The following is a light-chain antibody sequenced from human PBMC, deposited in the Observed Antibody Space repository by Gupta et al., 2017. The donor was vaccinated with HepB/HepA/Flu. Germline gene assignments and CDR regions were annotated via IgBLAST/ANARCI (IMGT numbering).Light chain of an antibody. CDR3: QQYCNIPYT. CDR1: QSVLYSSNNKNY. V-gene: IGKV4-1*01. CDR2: WAS. J-gene: IGKJ2*01. Sequence: DFGLTQSPDSLAVSLGERATINCKSSQSVLYSSNNKNYLAWYQQKPGRPPKLLIYWASTRESGVPDRFGDSESRTDFTLAISSLQAEDVAVYYCQQYCNIPYTFGQGTKVEIK.